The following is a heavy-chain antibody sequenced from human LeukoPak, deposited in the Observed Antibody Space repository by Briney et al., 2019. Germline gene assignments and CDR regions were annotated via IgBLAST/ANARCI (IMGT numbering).Heavy chain of an antibody. V-gene: IGHV4-61*02. CDR1: GGSISSGSYY. J-gene: IGHJ2*01. D-gene: IGHD6-19*01. CDR3: ARTHSSGWSGSYWYFDL. Sequence: SETLSLTCTVSGGSISSGSYYWSWIRQPAGKGLEWNGRIYTSGSTNYNPSLKSRVTISVDTSKNQFSLKLSSVTAADTAVYYCARTHSSGWSGSYWYFDLWGRGTLVTVSS. CDR2: IYTSGST.